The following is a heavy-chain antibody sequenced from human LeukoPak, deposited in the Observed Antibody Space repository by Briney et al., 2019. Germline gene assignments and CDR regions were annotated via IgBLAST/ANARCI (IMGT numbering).Heavy chain of an antibody. Sequence: SETLSLTCTVSGGSISSYYWSWIRQPPGKGLEWIGYIYYSGSTNYNPSLKSRVTISVDTSKNQFSLKLSSVTAADTAVYYCARMGRGGVVTATDYYHYGMDVWGQGTTVTVSS. CDR2: IYYSGST. D-gene: IGHD2-21*02. V-gene: IGHV4-59*08. J-gene: IGHJ6*02. CDR3: ARMGRGGVVTATDYYHYGMDV. CDR1: GGSISSYY.